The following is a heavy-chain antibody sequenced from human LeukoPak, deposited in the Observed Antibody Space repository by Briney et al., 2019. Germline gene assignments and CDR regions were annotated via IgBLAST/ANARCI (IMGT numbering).Heavy chain of an antibody. V-gene: IGHV4-30-2*01. D-gene: IGHD3-10*01. J-gene: IGHJ2*01. Sequence: SETLSLTCTVSGGSISSGGYYWSWIRQPPGKGLELIGYIYHSGSTYYNPSLKSRVTISVDRSKNQFSLKLSSVTAADTAVYYCARRLWFGQYWYFDLWGRGTLVTVSS. CDR2: IYHSGST. CDR1: GGSISSGGYY. CDR3: ARRLWFGQYWYFDL.